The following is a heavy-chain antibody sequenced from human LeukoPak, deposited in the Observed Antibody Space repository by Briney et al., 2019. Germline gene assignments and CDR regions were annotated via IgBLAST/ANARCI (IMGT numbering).Heavy chain of an antibody. V-gene: IGHV3-30-3*01. CDR3: ARGQGDYRYYDAFDI. J-gene: IGHJ3*02. Sequence: QPGGSLRLSCAASGFTFSSYAMHWVRQAPGKGLEWVAVISYDGSNKYYADSVKGRFTISRDNSKNTLYLQMNSLRAEDTAVYYCARGQGDYRYYDAFDIWGQGTMVTVSS. D-gene: IGHD4-11*01. CDR2: ISYDGSNK. CDR1: GFTFSSYA.